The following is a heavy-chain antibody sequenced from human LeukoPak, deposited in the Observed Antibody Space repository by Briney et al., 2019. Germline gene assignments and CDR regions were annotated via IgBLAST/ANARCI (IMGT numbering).Heavy chain of an antibody. Sequence: QSGGSLRLSCAASGFTFSDYSMNWVRQAPGKGLEWISYIGIDSGNTNYADSVKGRFTISGDKAKNSLYLQMNSLQVEDTAVYYCARDYKYAFDNWGQGTLVTVSS. V-gene: IGHV3-48*01. CDR3: ARDYKYAFDN. CDR2: IGIDSGNT. CDR1: GFTFSDYS. J-gene: IGHJ4*02. D-gene: IGHD5-24*01.